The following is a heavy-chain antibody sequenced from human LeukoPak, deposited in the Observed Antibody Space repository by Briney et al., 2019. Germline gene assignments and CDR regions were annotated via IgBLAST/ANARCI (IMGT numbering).Heavy chain of an antibody. Sequence: SETLSLTCAVSGGSISSGGYSWSWIRQPPGKGLEWIGYIYYSGSTYYNPSLKSRVTISVDTSKNQFSLKLSSVTAADTAVYYCARDSHYYDSSGYYYYFDYWGQGTLVTVSS. CDR1: GGSISSGGYS. V-gene: IGHV4-30-4*07. CDR3: ARDSHYYDSSGYYYYFDY. CDR2: IYYSGST. D-gene: IGHD3-22*01. J-gene: IGHJ4*02.